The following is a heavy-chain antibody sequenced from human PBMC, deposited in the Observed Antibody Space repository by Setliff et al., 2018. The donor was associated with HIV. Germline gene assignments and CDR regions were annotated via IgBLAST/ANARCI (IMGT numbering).Heavy chain of an antibody. CDR3: ARFSSVYAAIDN. D-gene: IGHD2-2*01. CDR2: ITTVFDSS. Sequence: ASVKVSCKASGGTFSSHGISWVRQAPGQGLEWMGEITTVFDSSNYAQNFQGRLTITADASTSTAYMDLSSLTAEDTAVYFCARFSSVYAAIDNWGPGTLVTVSS. J-gene: IGHJ4*02. V-gene: IGHV1-69*13. CDR1: GGTFSSHG.